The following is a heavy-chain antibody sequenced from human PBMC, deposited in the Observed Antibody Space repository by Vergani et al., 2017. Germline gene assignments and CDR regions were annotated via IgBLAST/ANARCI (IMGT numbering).Heavy chain of an antibody. V-gene: IGHV1-2*02. CDR1: GYTFTGYY. CDR3: ALPYYYDSSGYYLDAFDI. CDR2: INPNSGGT. J-gene: IGHJ3*02. D-gene: IGHD3-22*01. Sequence: QVQLVQSGAEVKKPGASVKVSCKASGYTFTGYYMHWVRQAPGQGLEWMGWINPNSGGTNYEQKFKGRVTMTRDTSISTAYMELSRLRSDDTAVYYCALPYYYDSSGYYLDAFDIWGQGTMVTVSS.